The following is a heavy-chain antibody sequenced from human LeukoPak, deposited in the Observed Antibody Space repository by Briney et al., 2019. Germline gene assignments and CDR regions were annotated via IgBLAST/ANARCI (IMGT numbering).Heavy chain of an antibody. V-gene: IGHV1-2*06. Sequence: ASVKVSCXASGGTFSSYAISWVRQARGQGLEWMARINPNSGGTNYAQKFQGRVTMTRDTSISTAYMELSRLRSDDTAVYYCARGGLRYYYDSSGYYYDYWGQGTLVTVSS. D-gene: IGHD3-22*01. CDR3: ARGGLRYYYDSSGYYYDY. J-gene: IGHJ4*02. CDR2: INPNSGGT. CDR1: GGTFSSYA.